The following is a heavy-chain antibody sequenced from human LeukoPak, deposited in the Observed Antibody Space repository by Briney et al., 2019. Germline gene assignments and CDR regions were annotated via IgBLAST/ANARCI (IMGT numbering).Heavy chain of an antibody. J-gene: IGHJ3*02. D-gene: IGHD2-21*01. CDR3: AKGVAISTCLLYAFDI. Sequence: GGSLRLSCAASGFTFSSYGMHWVRQAPGKGLEWVAVIWYDGSNKYYADSVKGRFTISRDNSKNTLYLQMNSLRAEDTAVYYCAKGVAISTCLLYAFDIWGQGTMVTVSS. CDR1: GFTFSSYG. V-gene: IGHV3-33*06. CDR2: IWYDGSNK.